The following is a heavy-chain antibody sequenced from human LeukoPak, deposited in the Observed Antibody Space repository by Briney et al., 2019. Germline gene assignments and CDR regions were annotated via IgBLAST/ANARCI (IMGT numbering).Heavy chain of an antibody. D-gene: IGHD3-9*01. V-gene: IGHV1-24*01. CDR2: FDPEDGET. J-gene: IGHJ5*02. Sequence: ASVKVSCKVSGYTLTELSMHWVRQAPGKGLEWMGGFDPEDGETIYAQKFQGRVTMTEDTSTDTAYMGLSSLRSEDTAVYYCADFDWFTPRKNWFDPWGQGTLVTVSS. CDR3: ADFDWFTPRKNWFDP. CDR1: GYTLTELS.